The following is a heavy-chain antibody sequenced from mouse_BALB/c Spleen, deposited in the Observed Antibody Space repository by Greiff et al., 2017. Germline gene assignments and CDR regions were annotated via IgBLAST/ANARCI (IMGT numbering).Heavy chain of an antibody. J-gene: IGHJ4*01. CDR1: GFTFSSYA. V-gene: IGHV5-6-5*01. CDR3: ARGIYYDYGGAMDY. Sequence: EVKLVESGGGLVKPGGSLKLSCAASGFTFSSYAMSWVRQTPEKRLEWVASISSGGSTYYPDSVKGRFTISRDNARNILYLQMSSLRSEDTAMYYCARGIYYDYGGAMDYWGQGTSVTVSS. D-gene: IGHD2-4*01. CDR2: ISSGGST.